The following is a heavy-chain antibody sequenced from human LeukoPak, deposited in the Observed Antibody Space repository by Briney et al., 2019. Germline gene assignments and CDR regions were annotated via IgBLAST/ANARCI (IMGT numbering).Heavy chain of an antibody. V-gene: IGHV6-1*01. CDR1: GDSVSSNSAA. Sequence: SQTLSLTCAISGDSVSSNSAAWNWIRQSPSRGLEWLGRTSYRSKWYNHYAVSVKSRITINPDTSKNQFSLQLNSVTPEDMSVYYCARFYYDTSGHGAFDIWGQGTMVTVSS. CDR3: ARFYYDTSGHGAFDI. J-gene: IGHJ3*02. D-gene: IGHD3-22*01. CDR2: TSYRSKWYN.